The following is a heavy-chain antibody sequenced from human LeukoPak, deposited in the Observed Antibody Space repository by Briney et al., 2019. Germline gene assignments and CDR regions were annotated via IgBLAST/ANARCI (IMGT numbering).Heavy chain of an antibody. CDR3: ARIAVSSGWGYFDY. CDR1: GGSITSFY. V-gene: IGHV4-59*01. CDR2: IYYSGST. D-gene: IGHD6-19*01. Sequence: SETLSLTCTVSGGSITSFYWSWVRQPPGKGLEWIGYIYYSGSTHYNPSLKSRVTISVDTSKNQFSLKLSSVTAADTAVYYCARIAVSSGWGYFDYWGQGTLVTASS. J-gene: IGHJ4*02.